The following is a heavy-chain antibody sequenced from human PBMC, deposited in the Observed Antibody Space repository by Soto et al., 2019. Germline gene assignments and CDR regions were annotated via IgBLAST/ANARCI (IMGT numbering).Heavy chain of an antibody. V-gene: IGHV1-69*08. J-gene: IGHJ6*02. CDR3: AREDRDRETGLVPAAIDGMDV. D-gene: IGHD2-2*01. CDR1: GGTFSRYS. Sequence: QVQLVQSGAEVKKPGSSVKVSCKASGGTFSRYSITWVRQAPGHGLEWIGRIIPIFGIASYAQKFQGRVTSTADESTSTDYRELSSLRSDDTAVYSCAREDRDRETGLVPAAIDGMDVWGQGTTVTVSS. CDR2: IIPIFGIA.